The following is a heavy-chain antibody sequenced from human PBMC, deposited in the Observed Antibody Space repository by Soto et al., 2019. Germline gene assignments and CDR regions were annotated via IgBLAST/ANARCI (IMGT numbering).Heavy chain of an antibody. V-gene: IGHV4-31*02. CDR3: ARLPTGDGYSYFDL. Sequence: WTWIRQPPGKGLEWIGYIFFSGSTNYNPSLQSRVTISVDTSKNQFSLKLSSVTAADTAVHYCARLPTGDGYSYFDLWGRGTLVTVSS. D-gene: IGHD7-27*01. CDR2: IFFSGST. J-gene: IGHJ2*01.